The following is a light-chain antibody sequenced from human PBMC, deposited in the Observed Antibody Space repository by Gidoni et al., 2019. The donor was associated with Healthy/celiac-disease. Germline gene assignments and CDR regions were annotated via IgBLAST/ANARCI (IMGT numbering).Light chain of an antibody. Sequence: SVLTQPPSASGTPGQRVTFSCSGSSSNIGSNYVYWYQQLPGTAPKLLIYSNNQRPSGVPDRFSGSKSGTSASLAISGLRSEDEADYYCAAWDDSLSGPVFGGGTKLTVL. CDR3: AAWDDSLSGPV. CDR1: SSNIGSNY. J-gene: IGLJ3*02. V-gene: IGLV1-47*02. CDR2: SNN.